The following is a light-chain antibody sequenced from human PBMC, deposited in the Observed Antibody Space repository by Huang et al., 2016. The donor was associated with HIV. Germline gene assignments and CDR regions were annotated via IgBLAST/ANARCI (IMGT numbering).Light chain of an antibody. Sequence: DIVVTQPPDSLALSLGERAVINCTSSQSVLYSSNTKNYLNWYQLKSGQPPKLLIYWASTRESGVPDRFSGSGSGTDFTLTISNLQAEDVAVYYCHQYYKTPQTFGQGTKV. CDR1: QSVLYSSNTKNY. CDR2: WAS. CDR3: HQYYKTPQT. J-gene: IGKJ1*01. V-gene: IGKV4-1*01.